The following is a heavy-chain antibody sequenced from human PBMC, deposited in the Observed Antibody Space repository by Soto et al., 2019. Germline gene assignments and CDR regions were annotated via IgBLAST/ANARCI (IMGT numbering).Heavy chain of an antibody. CDR1: GGSISSYY. J-gene: IGHJ4*02. CDR3: ARNQWELSNVFDY. CDR2: IYYSGST. Sequence: QVQLQESGPGLVKPSETLSLTCTVSGGSISSYYWSWIRQPPGKGLEWIGYIYYSGSTNYNPSLKSRVTISVDTSKNQFSLKLSSVTAADTAVYYCARNQWELSNVFDYWGQGTLVTVSS. D-gene: IGHD1-26*01. V-gene: IGHV4-59*01.